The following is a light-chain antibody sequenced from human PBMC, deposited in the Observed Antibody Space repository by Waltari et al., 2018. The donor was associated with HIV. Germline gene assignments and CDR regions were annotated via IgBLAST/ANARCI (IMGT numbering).Light chain of an antibody. CDR3: ATWDDSLNGVL. J-gene: IGLJ2*01. Sequence: SVLTQPPSASGTPGQKVTISCSGSSSNIGSNSVFWYQQLPGAAPKLLIYTDTRRPSGVPTRFSGSKSGTSASLAISGLRSEDEAVYSCATWDDSLNGVLFGGGTNLNVL. V-gene: IGLV1-47*01. CDR1: SSNIGSNS. CDR2: TDT.